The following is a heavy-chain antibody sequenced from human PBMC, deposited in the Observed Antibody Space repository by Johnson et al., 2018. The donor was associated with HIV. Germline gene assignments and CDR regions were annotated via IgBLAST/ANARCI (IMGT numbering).Heavy chain of an antibody. Sequence: EQLVESGGGLVQPGGSLRLSCASGFTVSTNYMSWVRQAPGKGLEWVSGINWNGGNTDYADSVRGRFTISRDNAKNSLYLQMNSLRAEDTAMYYCAKGHSSGYPKDAFDIWGRGTIVTVSS. CDR3: AKGHSSGYPKDAFDI. CDR2: INWNGGNT. D-gene: IGHD3-22*01. CDR1: GFTVSTNY. V-gene: IGHV3-20*04. J-gene: IGHJ3*02.